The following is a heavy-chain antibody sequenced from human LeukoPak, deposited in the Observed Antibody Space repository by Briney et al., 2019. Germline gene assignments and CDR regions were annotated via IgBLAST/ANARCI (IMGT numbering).Heavy chain of an antibody. CDR2: INHSGST. J-gene: IGHJ4*02. CDR3: ARGARTTTQYYFDY. Sequence: SETLSLTCAVYGGSFSGYYWSGIRQPPGKGLEWIGEINHSGSTNYNPSLKSRVTISVDTSKNQFSLKLSSVTAADTAVYYCARGARTTTQYYFDYWGQGALVTVSS. CDR1: GGSFSGYY. D-gene: IGHD1-1*01. V-gene: IGHV4-34*01.